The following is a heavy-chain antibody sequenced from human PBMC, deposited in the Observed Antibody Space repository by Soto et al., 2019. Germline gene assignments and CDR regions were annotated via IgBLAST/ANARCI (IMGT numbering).Heavy chain of an antibody. V-gene: IGHV3-33*01. CDR2: IWYDGSNK. Sequence: GGSLRLSCAASGFTFSSYGMHWVRQAPGKGLEWVAVIWYDGSNKYYADSVKGRFTISRDNSKNTLYLQMNSLRAEDTAVYYCARDLGIAAAAPIFQHWGQGTLVTVSS. D-gene: IGHD6-13*01. CDR1: GFTFSSYG. J-gene: IGHJ1*01. CDR3: ARDLGIAAAAPIFQH.